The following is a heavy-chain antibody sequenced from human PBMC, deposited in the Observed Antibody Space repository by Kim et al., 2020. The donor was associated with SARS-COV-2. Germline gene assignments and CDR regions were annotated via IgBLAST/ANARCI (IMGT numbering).Heavy chain of an antibody. CDR1: GYTFTGYY. V-gene: IGHV1-2*06. CDR2: INPNSGGT. Sequence: ASVKVSCKASGYTFTGYYMHWVRQAPGQGLEWMGRINPNSGGTNYAQKFQGRVTMTRDTSISTAYMELSRLRSDDTAVYYCAREDTAMVILDYWGQGTLVTVSS. D-gene: IGHD5-18*01. J-gene: IGHJ4*02. CDR3: AREDTAMVILDY.